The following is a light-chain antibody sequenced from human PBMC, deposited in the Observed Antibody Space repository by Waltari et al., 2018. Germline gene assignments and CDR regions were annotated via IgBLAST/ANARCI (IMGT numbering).Light chain of an antibody. Sequence: EIVITQSPATLSVSPGERATLSCRASQSVSSNLAWYKQKPGQAPRLLIYGASTRATGIPARFSGSGSGTEFTLTISSMQSEDFAVYYCQQYNNWPATFGQGTKVEIK. CDR2: GAS. V-gene: IGKV3-15*01. CDR1: QSVSSN. CDR3: QQYNNWPAT. J-gene: IGKJ1*01.